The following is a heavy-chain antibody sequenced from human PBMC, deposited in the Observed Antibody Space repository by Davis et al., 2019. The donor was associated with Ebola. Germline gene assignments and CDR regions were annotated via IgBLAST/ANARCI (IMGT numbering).Heavy chain of an antibody. D-gene: IGHD3-10*01. CDR1: GGSFSGYY. V-gene: IGHV4-34*01. CDR3: ARNPPLWLRFDP. Sequence: SQTLSLTCAVYGGSFSGYYWSWIRQPPGKGLEWIGEINHSGSTNYKSSLKSRVTISVDTSKNQFSLKLSSVTAADTAVYYGARNPPLWLRFDPWGQGTLVTVSS. CDR2: INHSGST. J-gene: IGHJ5*02.